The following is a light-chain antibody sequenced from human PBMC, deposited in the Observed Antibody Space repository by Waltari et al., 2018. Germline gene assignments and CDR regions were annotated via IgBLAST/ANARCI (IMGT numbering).Light chain of an antibody. V-gene: IGLV1-44*01. CDR3: ATWDDSLNGGV. J-gene: IGLJ3*02. CDR1: SSNVGSNT. Sequence: QSVLIQPPSASGTPGQRVTISCSGRSSNVGSNTVHWYQQLPGTAPKLLIYSNDQRPSGVPDRFSGSKSGTSASLAISGLQSEDEGDYYCATWDDSLNGGVFGGGTKLTVL. CDR2: SND.